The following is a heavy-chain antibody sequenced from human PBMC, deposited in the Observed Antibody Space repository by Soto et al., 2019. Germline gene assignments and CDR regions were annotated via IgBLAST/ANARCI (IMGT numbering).Heavy chain of an antibody. V-gene: IGHV3-21*01. CDR2: ISSSSSYI. D-gene: IGHD4-17*01. CDR3: ARVRWSYGDYVARHSSYSMHV. CDR1: GFTFSSYS. J-gene: IGHJ6*01. Sequence: GGSLRLSCAASGFTFSSYSMNWVRQAPGKGLEWVSSISSSSSYIYYADSVKGRFTISRDNAKNSLYLQMNSLRAEDTAVYYCARVRWSYGDYVARHSSYSMHVPGRGPTVTLSS.